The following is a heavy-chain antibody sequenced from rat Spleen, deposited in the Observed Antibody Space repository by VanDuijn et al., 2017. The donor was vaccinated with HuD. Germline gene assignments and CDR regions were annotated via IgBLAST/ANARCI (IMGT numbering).Heavy chain of an antibody. J-gene: IGHJ2*01. CDR1: GFTFSSFA. D-gene: IGHD1-4*01. CDR3: GDGYTGDY. V-gene: IGHV5-25*01. Sequence: EVQLVESGGGLVQPGRSLKLSCAASGFTFSSFAMAWVRQAPKKGLEWVATITSGGSNTYYPDSVKGRFTISRDNAKSTLYLQMDSLRSEDTASYYCGDGYTGDYWGQGVMVTVSS. CDR2: ITSGGSNT.